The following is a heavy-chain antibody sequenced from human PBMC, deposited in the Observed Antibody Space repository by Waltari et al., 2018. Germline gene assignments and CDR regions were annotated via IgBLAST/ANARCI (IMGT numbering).Heavy chain of an antibody. D-gene: IGHD3-10*01. CDR2: IDPEDGET. Sequence: EVELVQSGAEVKKPGATGKISCKASGYTFLDYFMHWVQQASGKGLEWMGRIDPEDGETVYSEKCQGRVTITADTSTDTAYMELSSLTSGDTAVYYCAPLPGGSGQTFDYWGQGTLVTVSS. J-gene: IGHJ4*02. CDR1: GYTFLDYF. CDR3: APLPGGSGQTFDY. V-gene: IGHV1-69-2*01.